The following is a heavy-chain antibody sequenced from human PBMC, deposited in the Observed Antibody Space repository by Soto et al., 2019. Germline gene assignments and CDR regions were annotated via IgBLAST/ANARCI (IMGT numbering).Heavy chain of an antibody. CDR3: ARQYYFGSGSYYNQPFDF. CDR1: GGSISSGGYS. V-gene: IGHV4-30-2*03. J-gene: IGHJ4*02. CDR2: IYHSGNT. D-gene: IGHD3-10*01. Sequence: PSETLSLTCAVSGGSISSGGYSWSWIRQPPGKGLEWIGYIYHSGNTYYNPSLKSRVTISVDTAKNQFSLKLSSVTAADTAVYYCARQYYFGSGSYYNQPFDFWGQGTLVTVSS.